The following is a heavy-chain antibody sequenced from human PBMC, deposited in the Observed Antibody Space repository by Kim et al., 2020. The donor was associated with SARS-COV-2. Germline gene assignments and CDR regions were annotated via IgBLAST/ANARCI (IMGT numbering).Heavy chain of an antibody. CDR3: ARLLVSRVWYFYY. CDR2: IYYSGSS. V-gene: IGHV4-31*03. J-gene: IGHJ4*02. D-gene: IGHD2-21*01. Sequence: SETLSLTCTVSGGSISSGGYYWSWIRQHPGKGLEWIGYIYYSGSSYYNPSLKSRVTISVDTPKNQFSLKLSSVTAADTAVYYCARLLVSRVWYFYYRSQGTVVTVSS. CDR1: GGSISSGGYY.